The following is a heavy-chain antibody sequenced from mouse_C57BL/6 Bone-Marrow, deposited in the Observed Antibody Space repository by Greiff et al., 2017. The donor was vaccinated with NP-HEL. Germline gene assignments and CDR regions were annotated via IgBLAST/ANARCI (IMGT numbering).Heavy chain of an antibody. CDR2: ISYDGSN. CDR1: GYSITSGYY. J-gene: IGHJ2*01. CDR3: AQEEEAGGWLLPH. V-gene: IGHV3-6*01. D-gene: IGHD2-3*01. Sequence: EVKLLESGPGLVKPSQSLSLTCSVTGYSITSGYYWNWIRQFPGNKLEWMGYISYDGSNNYNPSLKNRISITRDTSKNQFFLKLNSVTTEDTATYYCAQEEEAGGWLLPHWGQGTTLTVSS.